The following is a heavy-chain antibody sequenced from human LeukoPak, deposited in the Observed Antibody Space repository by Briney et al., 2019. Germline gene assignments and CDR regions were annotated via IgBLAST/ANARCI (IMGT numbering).Heavy chain of an antibody. CDR3: AKDAPRGAVAGVFDY. D-gene: IGHD6-19*01. V-gene: IGHV3-9*01. CDR2: IRWNSGSI. J-gene: IGHJ4*02. CDR1: GFTFDDYA. Sequence: GGSLRLSCAASGFTFDDYAMHWVRQAPGKGLEWVSGIRWNSGSIGYADSVKGRFTISRDNAKNSLYLQMNSLRAEDTALYYCAKDAPRGAVAGVFDYWGQGTLVTVSS.